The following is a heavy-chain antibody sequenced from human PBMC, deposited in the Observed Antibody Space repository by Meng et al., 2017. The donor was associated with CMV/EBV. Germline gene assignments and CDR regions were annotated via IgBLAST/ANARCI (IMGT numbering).Heavy chain of an antibody. CDR1: GFTFDDYA. CDR2: ISWNSGSI. V-gene: IGHV3-9*01. CDR3: AKTNYYDSSGYFDY. J-gene: IGHJ4*02. D-gene: IGHD3-22*01. Sequence: SLRLSCAASGFTFDDYAMHWVRQAPGKGLEWVSGISWNSGSIGYADSVKGRFTISRDNAKNSLYLQMNSLRAEDTALYYCAKTNYYDSSGYFDYWGQRTLVTVSS.